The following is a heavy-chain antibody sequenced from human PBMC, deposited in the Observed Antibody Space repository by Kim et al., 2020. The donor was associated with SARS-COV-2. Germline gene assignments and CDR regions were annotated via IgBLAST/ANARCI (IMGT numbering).Heavy chain of an antibody. Sequence: SQTLSLTCAISGDSVSSNSAAWNWIRQSPSRGLEWLGRTYYRSKWYNDYAVSVKSRITINPDTSKNQFSLQLNSVTPEDTAVYYCARLEYSSSSPYYYGMDVWGQGTTVTVSS. CDR2: TYYRSKWYN. J-gene: IGHJ6*02. CDR1: GDSVSSNSAA. CDR3: ARLEYSSSSPYYYGMDV. D-gene: IGHD6-6*01. V-gene: IGHV6-1*01.